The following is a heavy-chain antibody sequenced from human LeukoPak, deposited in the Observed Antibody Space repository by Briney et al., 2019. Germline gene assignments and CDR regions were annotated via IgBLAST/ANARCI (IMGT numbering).Heavy chain of an antibody. J-gene: IGHJ4*02. D-gene: IGHD3-10*01. CDR1: GYTLTELS. CDR2: FDPEDGET. CDR3: ATGSPGQRRGVIQHGGGVFDY. V-gene: IGHV1-24*01. Sequence: ASVKVSCKVSGYTLTELSMHWVRQAPGKGLEWMGGFDPEDGETIYAQKFQGRVTMTEDTSTDTAYMELSSLRSEDTAVYYCATGSPGQRRGVIQHGGGVFDYWGQGTLVTVSS.